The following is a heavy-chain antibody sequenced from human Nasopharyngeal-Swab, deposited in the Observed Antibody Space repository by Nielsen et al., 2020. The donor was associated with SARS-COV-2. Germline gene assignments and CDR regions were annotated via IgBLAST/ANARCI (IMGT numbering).Heavy chain of an antibody. CDR2: MKPSGRT. Sequence: SETLSLTCAVYGGSVSDYHWSWIRQPPGKGLEWVGEMKPSGRTNYNPSLKSRVAISIDTSKNQFFLSLTSVTAADTALYSCAGHPADFDYWGQGTLVTVSS. CDR1: GGSVSDYH. V-gene: IGHV4-34*01. J-gene: IGHJ4*02. D-gene: IGHD6-25*01. CDR3: AGHPADFDY.